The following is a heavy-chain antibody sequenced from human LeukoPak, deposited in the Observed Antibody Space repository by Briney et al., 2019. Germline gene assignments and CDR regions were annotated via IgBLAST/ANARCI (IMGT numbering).Heavy chain of an antibody. J-gene: IGHJ5*02. CDR1: RFTFSTYW. V-gene: IGHV3-7*01. CDR2: IKQDGREK. CDR3: ARRPQNRYNWNDRSSGWFDP. D-gene: IGHD1-1*01. Sequence: PGGSLRLSCAASRFTFSTYWMSWVRQAPGKGLEWVANIKQDGREKYYVDSVKGRFTISRDNAKNSLYLQMNSLRAEDTAVYYCARRPQNRYNWNDRSSGWFDPWGQGTLVTVSS.